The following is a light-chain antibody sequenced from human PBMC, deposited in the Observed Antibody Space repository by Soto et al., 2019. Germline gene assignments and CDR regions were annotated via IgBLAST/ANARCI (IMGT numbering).Light chain of an antibody. J-gene: IGKJ2*01. CDR3: QQYNNWPQT. Sequence: EIVLTQSPATLSVSPGQRATLSCRASQTIDNNLAWYQQKPGQSPRLLIYRASTRAPGIPARFSGGGAGTEFTLTISSLESEDFAVYSCQQYNNWPQTFGPGTKLEI. CDR2: RAS. CDR1: QTIDNN. V-gene: IGKV3-15*01.